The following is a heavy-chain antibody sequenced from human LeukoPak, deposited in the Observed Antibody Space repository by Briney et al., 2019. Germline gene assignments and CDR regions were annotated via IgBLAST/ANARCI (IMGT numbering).Heavy chain of an antibody. V-gene: IGHV3-33*08. CDR3: ARDGWLDGVDY. D-gene: IGHD6-19*01. CDR2: IWYDGSNK. Sequence: GGSLRLSCAASGFTFSSYSMNWVRQAPGKGLEWVAVIWYDGSNKYYADSVKGRFTISRDNSKNTLYLQMNSLRAEDTAVYYCARDGWLDGVDYWGQGTLVTVSA. CDR1: GFTFSSYS. J-gene: IGHJ4*02.